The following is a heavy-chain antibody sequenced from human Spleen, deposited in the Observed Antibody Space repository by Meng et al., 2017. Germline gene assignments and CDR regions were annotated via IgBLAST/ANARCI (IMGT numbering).Heavy chain of an antibody. Sequence: VSGGSIGISGYYWGWIRQPPGKGLEWIGSVGHSGTTYYTPSLRRRVTVSIDTSKNQFSLEVTSVTAADTAVYYCVRSSGWVRTGFDPWGQGTLVTVSS. D-gene: IGHD6-19*01. V-gene: IGHV4-39*01. CDR2: VGHSGTT. CDR1: GGSIGISGYY. CDR3: VRSSGWVRTGFDP. J-gene: IGHJ5*02.